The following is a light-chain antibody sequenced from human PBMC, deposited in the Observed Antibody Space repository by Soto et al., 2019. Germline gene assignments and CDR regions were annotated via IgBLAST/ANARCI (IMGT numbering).Light chain of an antibody. CDR1: GSNIGSNS. Sequence: QSVFTQPPSVSAAPGQTVTISCSGSGSNIGSNSVSWYQQVPGTAPKLLLYDNNKRPSGIPDRFSGSKSGTSATLGITGLQTADEADYYCGTWESYLSVGVFGGGTQLTVL. V-gene: IGLV1-51*01. J-gene: IGLJ2*01. CDR3: GTWESYLSVGV. CDR2: DNN.